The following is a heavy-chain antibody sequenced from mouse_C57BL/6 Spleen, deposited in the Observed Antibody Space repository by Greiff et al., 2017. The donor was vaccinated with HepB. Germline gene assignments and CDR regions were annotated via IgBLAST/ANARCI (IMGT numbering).Heavy chain of an antibody. CDR1: GYTFTDYE. Sequence: VKVVESGAELVRPGASVTLSCKASGYTFTDYEMHWVKQTPVHGLEWIGAIDPETGGTAYNQKFKGKAILTADKSSSTAYMELRSLTSEDSAVYYCTKGTMVTTYDVWGTGTTVTVSS. V-gene: IGHV1-15*01. J-gene: IGHJ1*03. CDR3: TKGTMVTTYDV. CDR2: IDPETGGT. D-gene: IGHD2-2*01.